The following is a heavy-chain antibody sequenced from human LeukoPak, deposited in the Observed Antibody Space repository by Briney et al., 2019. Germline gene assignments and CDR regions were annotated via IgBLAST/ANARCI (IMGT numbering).Heavy chain of an antibody. CDR3: ARSPARHNWFDP. CDR2: IYYSGST. Sequence: SEILSLTCTVSGGSISTYYWSWIRQPPGKGLEWIGYIYYSGSTNYNLSLKSRVTISVDMSKNQFSLKLSSVTAADTAVYYCARSPARHNWFDPWAREPWSPSPQ. V-gene: IGHV4-59*01. CDR1: GGSISTYY. J-gene: IGHJ5*02.